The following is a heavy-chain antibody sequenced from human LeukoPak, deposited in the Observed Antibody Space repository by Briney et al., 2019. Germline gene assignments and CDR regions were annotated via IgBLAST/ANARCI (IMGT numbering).Heavy chain of an antibody. D-gene: IGHD3-16*02. CDR2: INPNSGGT. CDR1: DYRFIRNG. CDR3: PRDWTWATFGGVIAISDY. Sequence: ASVKVSCKASDYRFIRNGITWVRQAPGQGLEWMGWINPNSGGTNYAQKFQGRVTMTRDTSISTAYMELSRLRSDDTAVYYCPRDWTWATFGGVIAISDYWGQGTLVTVSS. V-gene: IGHV1-2*02. J-gene: IGHJ4*02.